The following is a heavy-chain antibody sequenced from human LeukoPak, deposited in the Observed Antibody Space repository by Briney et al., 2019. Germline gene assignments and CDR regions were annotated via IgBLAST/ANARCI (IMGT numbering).Heavy chain of an antibody. CDR2: INHSGST. CDR3: ARGGAVRGVIPYYFDY. D-gene: IGHD3-10*01. CDR1: GGSFSGYY. J-gene: IGHJ4*02. Sequence: SETPSLTCAVYGGSFSGYYWSWIRQPPGKGLEWIGEINHSGSTNYNPSLKSRVTISIDTSKNQFSLKLSSVTAADTAVYYCARGGAVRGVIPYYFDYWGQGTLVTVSS. V-gene: IGHV4-34*01.